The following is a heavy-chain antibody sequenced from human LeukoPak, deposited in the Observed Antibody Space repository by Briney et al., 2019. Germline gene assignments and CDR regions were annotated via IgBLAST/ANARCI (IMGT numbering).Heavy chain of an antibody. V-gene: IGHV1-2*06. CDR2: INPNSSNT. Sequence: HVASVTVSCKASGYTFTGYDMHWVRQAPGQGLEWMGRINPNSSNTNYAQKLQGRVTMTRDTSISTAYMELSRLRSDDTAVYYCASGEPDDNYYHYGMDLWREGTTLPV. J-gene: IGHJ6*02. D-gene: IGHD1-14*01. CDR3: ASGEPDDNYYHYGMDL. CDR1: GYTFTGYD.